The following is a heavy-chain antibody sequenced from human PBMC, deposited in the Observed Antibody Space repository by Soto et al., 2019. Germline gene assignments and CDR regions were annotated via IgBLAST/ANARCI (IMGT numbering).Heavy chain of an antibody. D-gene: IGHD2-15*01. J-gene: IGHJ3*01. CDR2: ISVGGGSI. Sequence: EVQLVESGGGLVQPGGSLRVSCVASGFTFSSYALNWVRQAPGKGLEWDSYISVGGGSIFYADSVKGRFTISRGDATNSLYLQMNSLRDEDRAVYYCVGDHRWAFEFWGQGTMVTVSS. CDR1: GFTFSSYA. CDR3: VGDHRWAFEF. V-gene: IGHV3-48*02.